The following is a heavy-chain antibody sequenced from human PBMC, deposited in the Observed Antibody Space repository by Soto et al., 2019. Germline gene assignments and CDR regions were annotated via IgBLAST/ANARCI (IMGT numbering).Heavy chain of an antibody. J-gene: IGHJ6*02. CDR1: GYTFTGYY. CDR2: INPNSGGT. CDR3: ARDPERFLEWFDGWLAYYGMDV. V-gene: IGHV1-2*02. D-gene: IGHD3-3*01. Sequence: GASVKVSCKASGYTFTGYYMHWVRQAPGQGLEWMGWINPNSGGTNYAQKFQGRVTMTRDTSISTAYMELSRLRSDDTAVYYCARDPERFLEWFDGWLAYYGMDVWGQGTTVTVSS.